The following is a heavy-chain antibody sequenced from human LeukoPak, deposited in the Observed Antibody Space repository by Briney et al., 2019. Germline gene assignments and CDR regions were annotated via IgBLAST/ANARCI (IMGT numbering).Heavy chain of an antibody. CDR2: ISGSGGST. J-gene: IGHJ4*02. D-gene: IGHD2-2*01. CDR3: AKGDIVVVPAALEFDY. Sequence: GGSLRLSCAASGFTFSSYAMSWVRQAPGKGLEWVSAISGSGGSTYYADSVKGRFTISRDNSKNTLYLQMNSLRAEDTAVYYCAKGDIVVVPAALEFDYWGQGTLATVSS. CDR1: GFTFSSYA. V-gene: IGHV3-23*01.